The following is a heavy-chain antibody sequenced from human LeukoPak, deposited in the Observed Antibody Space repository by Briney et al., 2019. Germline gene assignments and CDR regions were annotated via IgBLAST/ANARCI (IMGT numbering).Heavy chain of an antibody. CDR3: ARDPGGITMVRGVFDAFDI. Sequence: ASVKVSCKASGYTFTSYGISWVRQAPGQGLEWMGWISAYNGNTNYAQKLQGRVTMTTDTSTSTAYMELRSLRSDDTAVYHCARDPGGITMVRGVFDAFDIWGQGTMVTVSS. CDR2: ISAYNGNT. D-gene: IGHD3-10*01. CDR1: GYTFTSYG. V-gene: IGHV1-18*01. J-gene: IGHJ3*02.